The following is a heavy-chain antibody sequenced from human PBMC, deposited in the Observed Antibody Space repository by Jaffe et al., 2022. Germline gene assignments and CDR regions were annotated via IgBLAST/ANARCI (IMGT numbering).Heavy chain of an antibody. CDR1: RFTFSHYA. Sequence: EVHLLESGGGLVQPGGSLRLSCAASRFTFSHYALSWVRQAPGQGLEWVSSISYSGISTYYADSIKGRFIISRDNSENTLYLQMNSLRVDDTAVYYCAKDLECGPHCSATTYDYWGQGTLVTVSS. D-gene: IGHD3-3*01. CDR3: AKDLECGPHCSATTYDY. CDR2: ISYSGIST. V-gene: IGHV3-23*01. J-gene: IGHJ4*02.